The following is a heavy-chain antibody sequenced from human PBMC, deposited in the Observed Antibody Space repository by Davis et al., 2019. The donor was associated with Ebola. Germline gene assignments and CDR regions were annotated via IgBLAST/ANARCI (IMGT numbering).Heavy chain of an antibody. D-gene: IGHD3-16*01. CDR1: GGTFSSYA. J-gene: IGHJ6*02. V-gene: IGHV1-69*04. CDR2: IIPILGIA. Sequence: AASVKVSCKASGGTFSSYAISWVRQAPGQGLEWMGRIIPILGIANYAQKFQGRVTITADKSTSTAYMELSSLRSEDTAMYYCARNLAAARPLNWGSGYYYYYGMDVWGQGTTVTVSS. CDR3: ARNLAAARPLNWGSGYYYYYGMDV.